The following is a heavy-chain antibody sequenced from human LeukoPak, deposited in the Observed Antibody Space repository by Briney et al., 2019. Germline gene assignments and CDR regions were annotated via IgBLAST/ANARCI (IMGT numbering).Heavy chain of an antibody. CDR1: GFTFSIYS. D-gene: IGHD4-17*01. CDR3: AREMVTTFAFDI. CDR2: ISSSSTYI. J-gene: IGHJ3*02. Sequence: GGSLRLSCAASGFTFSIYSMNWVRQAPGKGLEWVSSISSSSTYIYYADSVKGRFTISRDNAKNSLYLQMNSLRAEDTAVYYCAREMVTTFAFDIWGQGTMVTVSS. V-gene: IGHV3-21*01.